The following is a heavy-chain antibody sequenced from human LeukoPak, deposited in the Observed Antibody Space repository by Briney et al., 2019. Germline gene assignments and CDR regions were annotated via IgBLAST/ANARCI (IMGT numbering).Heavy chain of an antibody. CDR3: TRMTAGHDY. CDR2: INHSGYT. Sequence: PSETLSLTCAVSGVSFDDYYWSWVRQTPGKGLEWIGEINHSGYTNDSPSPKSRVTLSIDTSRKQFSLTLRSVTVADTGIYYCTRMTAGHDYWGQGTLVTVSS. CDR1: GVSFDDYY. J-gene: IGHJ4*02. D-gene: IGHD2-21*02. V-gene: IGHV4-34*01.